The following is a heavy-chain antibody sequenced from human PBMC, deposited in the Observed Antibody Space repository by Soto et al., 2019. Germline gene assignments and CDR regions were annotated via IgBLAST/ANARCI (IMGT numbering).Heavy chain of an antibody. CDR1: GFTFISYA. Sequence: QVQLVESGGGVVQPGRSLRLSCAASGFTFISYAMHWVRQAPGKGLEWVAVISFDGSTEYYADSVKCRFTISRDNSKNTVYLQMNSLRYEDTAVYYCARSRHGSGSYTHFYYGLDVWGQGTTVTVSS. CDR3: ARSRHGSGSYTHFYYGLDV. CDR2: ISFDGSTE. D-gene: IGHD3-10*01. J-gene: IGHJ6*02. V-gene: IGHV3-30-3*01.